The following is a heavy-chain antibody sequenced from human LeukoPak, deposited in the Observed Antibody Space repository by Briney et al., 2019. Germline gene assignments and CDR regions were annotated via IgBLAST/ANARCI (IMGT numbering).Heavy chain of an antibody. D-gene: IGHD2-21*01. CDR1: GGSFSGYY. V-gene: IGHV4-34*01. J-gene: IGHJ5*02. CDR2: INHSGST. Sequence: PSETLSLTCAVYGGSFSGYYWSWIRQPPGKGLEWIGEINHSGSTNYNPSLKSRVTISVDKSKNQFSLKLSSVTAADTAVYYCARDLWSIGDRWFDPWGQGTLVTVSS. CDR3: ARDLWSIGDRWFDP.